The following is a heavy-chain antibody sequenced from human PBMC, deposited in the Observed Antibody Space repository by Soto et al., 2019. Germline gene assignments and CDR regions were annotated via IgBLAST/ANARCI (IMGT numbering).Heavy chain of an antibody. CDR3: ARDSTVTTRAFDY. Sequence: SETLSLTCAVSGGSISSSNWWSWVRQPPGKGLEWIGEIYHSGSTNYNPSLKSRVTISVDKSKNQFSLKLSSVTAADTAVYYCARDSTVTTRAFDYWGQGTLVTVSS. CDR2: IYHSGST. V-gene: IGHV4-4*02. J-gene: IGHJ4*02. CDR1: GGSISSSNW. D-gene: IGHD4-17*01.